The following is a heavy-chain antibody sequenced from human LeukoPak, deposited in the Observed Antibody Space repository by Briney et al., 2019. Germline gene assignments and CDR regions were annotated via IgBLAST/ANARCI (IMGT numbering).Heavy chain of an antibody. CDR2: IKQDGSEK. CDR3: ARDWSYGFIDY. D-gene: IGHD1-26*01. CDR1: GFTFSSYW. V-gene: IGHV3-7*03. Sequence: GGSLRLSCAASGFTFSSYWMSWVRQAPGKGLEWVANIKQDGSEKYYVDSVKGRFTNSRDNAKNSLYLQMNSLRAEDTAVYYCARDWSYGFIDYWGQGTLVTVSS. J-gene: IGHJ4*02.